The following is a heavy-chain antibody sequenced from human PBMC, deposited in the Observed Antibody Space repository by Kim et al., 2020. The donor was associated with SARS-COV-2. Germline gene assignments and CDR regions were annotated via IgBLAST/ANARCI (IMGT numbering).Heavy chain of an antibody. CDR3: ARDTVPGNSNPVR. Sequence: GGSLRLSCAASGFTFSSYWMSWVRQAPGKGLEWVANIKQDGSEKYYVDSVKGRFTISRDNAKNSLYLQMNSLRAEDTAVYYCARDTVPGNSNPVRWGQGTLVTVSS. CDR2: IKQDGSEK. J-gene: IGHJ4*02. CDR1: GFTFSSYW. V-gene: IGHV3-7*01. D-gene: IGHD4-4*01.